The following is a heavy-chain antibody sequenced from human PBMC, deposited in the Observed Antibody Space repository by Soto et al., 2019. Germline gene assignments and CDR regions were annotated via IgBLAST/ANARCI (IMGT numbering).Heavy chain of an antibody. Sequence: SETLSLTCSVSGGSISSSSYYWGWIRQPPGKGLEWTGSIYYSGSTYYNPSLKSRVTISVDTSKNQFSLRLISVTTADTAVYYCARLTRDPLIDFWGQGTLVTVSS. J-gene: IGHJ4*02. V-gene: IGHV4-39*01. CDR3: ARLTRDPLIDF. D-gene: IGHD3-10*01. CDR1: GGSISSSSYY. CDR2: IYYSGST.